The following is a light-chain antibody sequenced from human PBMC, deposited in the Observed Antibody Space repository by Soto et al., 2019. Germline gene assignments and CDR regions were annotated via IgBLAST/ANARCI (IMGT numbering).Light chain of an antibody. CDR3: QQYNSHSYT. J-gene: IGKJ2*01. V-gene: IGKV1-5*03. Sequence: DIQMTQSPSTLSASVGDRVTITCRASQSISVWLAWYQQKPGKAPNLLIYKASSLESGVPSRFSGSGSGTDFTLTISSLQPDDFAAYYCQQYNSHSYTFGQGTKLEIK. CDR1: QSISVW. CDR2: KAS.